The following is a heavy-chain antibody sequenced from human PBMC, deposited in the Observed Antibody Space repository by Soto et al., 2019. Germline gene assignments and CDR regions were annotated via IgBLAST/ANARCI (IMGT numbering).Heavy chain of an antibody. Sequence: QVHLQESGPGLVKPSGTLSLTCAVSGGSISSSNWWSWVRQPPGKGLEWIGEIYHSGSTNYNPSLKSRVTISVDTSKNQFSLKLSSVTAADTAVYYCARGMAVAVAQDELFDYWGQGTLVTVSS. J-gene: IGHJ4*02. D-gene: IGHD6-19*01. CDR3: ARGMAVAVAQDELFDY. CDR2: IYHSGST. CDR1: GGSISSSNW. V-gene: IGHV4-4*02.